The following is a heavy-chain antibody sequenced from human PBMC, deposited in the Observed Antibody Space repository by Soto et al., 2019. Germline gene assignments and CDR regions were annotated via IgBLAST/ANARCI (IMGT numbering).Heavy chain of an antibody. CDR1: GITLTTSA. D-gene: IGHD6-19*01. Sequence: PGGSMRPSCAGSGITLTTSAESWGRQTSGKALDGVSGISAGGVGTYYADSAEGRFPTSRAISKNTVYLQMNGLRAEHTAVHSCAEDMGQWVETFDYWGHGTLVTVSS. V-gene: IGHV3-23*01. CDR2: ISAGGVGT. J-gene: IGHJ4*01. CDR3: AEDMGQWVETFDY.